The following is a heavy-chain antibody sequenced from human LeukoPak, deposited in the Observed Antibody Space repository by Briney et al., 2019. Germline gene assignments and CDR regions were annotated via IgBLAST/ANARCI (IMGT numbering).Heavy chain of an antibody. J-gene: IGHJ4*02. CDR1: GFTFSSYW. V-gene: IGHV3-74*01. CDR2: INSDGSST. Sequence: PGGSLRLSCAASGFTFSSYWVHWVRQAPGKGLVWVSRINSDGSSTNYADSVKGRFTISRDNAKNTLYLQMNTLRAADTAVYYSASPGSYCIGGSCFDYWGQGTLVTVSS. CDR3: ASPGSYCIGGSCFDY. D-gene: IGHD2-15*01.